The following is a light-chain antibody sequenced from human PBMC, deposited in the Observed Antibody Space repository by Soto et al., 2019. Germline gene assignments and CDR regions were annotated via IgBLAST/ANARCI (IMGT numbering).Light chain of an antibody. CDR3: QQANSFP. CDR2: AAS. Sequence: DIQMTQSPSSVSASVGDRVTITCRASQYISNWLAWYQQKPGKAPKLLIYAASSLVNGVPSRFSGSGSGTNFTLTISSLQPEDLATYHCQQANSFPFGGGTKVEI. CDR1: QYISNW. J-gene: IGKJ4*01. V-gene: IGKV1-12*01.